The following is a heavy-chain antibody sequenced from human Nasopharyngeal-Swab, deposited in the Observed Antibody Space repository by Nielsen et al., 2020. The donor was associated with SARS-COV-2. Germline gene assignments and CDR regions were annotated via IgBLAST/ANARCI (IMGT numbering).Heavy chain of an antibody. D-gene: IGHD3-10*01. CDR1: GLTFSSYW. CDR3: ASLLWFGELPSDYYYYGMDV. Sequence: GGSLRLSCAASGLTFSSYWRSWVRQAPGKGLEWVSVIYSGGSTYYTDSVKGRFTISRDNSKNTLYLQMNSLRAEDTAVYYCASLLWFGELPSDYYYYGMDVWGQGTTVTVSS. CDR2: IYSGGST. V-gene: IGHV3-66*01. J-gene: IGHJ6*02.